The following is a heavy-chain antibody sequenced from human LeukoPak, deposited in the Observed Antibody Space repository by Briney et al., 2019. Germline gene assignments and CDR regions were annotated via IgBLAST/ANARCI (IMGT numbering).Heavy chain of an antibody. V-gene: IGHV3-30*18. Sequence: PGGSLRLSCAATGFTFRSYGMHWVRQAPGKGLEWVAVVSYDGNTKYYADSVKGRITNSRDNSKNTLYLQMNSLRAEDTAVYYCAKEFASGYQDYWSQGTLVTVSS. J-gene: IGHJ4*02. CDR2: VSYDGNTK. D-gene: IGHD3-3*01. CDR1: GFTFRSYG. CDR3: AKEFASGYQDY.